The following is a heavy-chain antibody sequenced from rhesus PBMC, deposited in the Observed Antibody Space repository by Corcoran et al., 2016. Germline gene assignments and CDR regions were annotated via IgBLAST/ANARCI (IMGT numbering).Heavy chain of an antibody. CDR1: GYSISSGYY. CDR3: GFSYGQY. V-gene: IGHV4S14*01. CDR2: IYGSGGSN. J-gene: IGHJ4*01. D-gene: IGHD5-36*01. Sequence: QVQLQESGPGLVKPSETLSLTCAVPGYSISSGYYWHWIRQPPGKGLEWIGSIYGSGGSNYLNPSLKSRVTLSVDTSKNQFSLKLSSVTAADTAVYYCGFSYGQYWGQGVLVTVSS.